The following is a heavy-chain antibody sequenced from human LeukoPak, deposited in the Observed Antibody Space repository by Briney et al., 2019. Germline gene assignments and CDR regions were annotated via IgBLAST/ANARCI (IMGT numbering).Heavy chain of an antibody. CDR3: ARDKGSYDSSGYYYGLIDY. D-gene: IGHD3-22*01. J-gene: IGHJ4*02. CDR2: IWYDGSNK. CDR1: GFTFSSYG. V-gene: IGHV3-33*01. Sequence: GRSLRLSCAASGFTFSSYGIHWVREAPGPGLGGVAGIWYDGSNKYYADSVKGRFTISRDNSKNTLYLQMNSLRAEDTAVYYCARDKGSYDSSGYYYGLIDYWGQGTLVTVSS.